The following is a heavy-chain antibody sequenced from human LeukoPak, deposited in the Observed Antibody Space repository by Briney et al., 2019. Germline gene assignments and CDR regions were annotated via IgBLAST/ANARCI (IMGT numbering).Heavy chain of an antibody. CDR2: IKQDGNEK. V-gene: IGHV3-7*03. CDR3: ARPKNRENYWRAFDI. CDR1: GFTFSVYW. D-gene: IGHD1-7*01. Sequence: GGSLRLSCVASGFTFSVYWMTWVRQAPGTGLEWVANIKQDGNEKYYVDSVKGRFTISRDNAKNSLHLQMDNLRAEDTAVYYCARPKNRENYWRAFDIWGQGTMVTVSS. J-gene: IGHJ3*02.